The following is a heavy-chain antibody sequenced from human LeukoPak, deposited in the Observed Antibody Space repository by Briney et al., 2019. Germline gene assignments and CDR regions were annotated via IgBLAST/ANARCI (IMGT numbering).Heavy chain of an antibody. D-gene: IGHD5-12*01. CDR1: GYTFTSYG. CDR2: ISAYNGNT. V-gene: IGHV1-18*01. CDR3: AREGYSGYDRDYYFDY. Sequence: ASVKVSCKASGYTFTSYGISWVRQAPGRGLEWMGWISAYNGNTNYAQKLQGRVTMTTDTSTNTAYMELRSLRSDDTAVYYCAREGYSGYDRDYYFDYWGQGTLVTVSS. J-gene: IGHJ4*02.